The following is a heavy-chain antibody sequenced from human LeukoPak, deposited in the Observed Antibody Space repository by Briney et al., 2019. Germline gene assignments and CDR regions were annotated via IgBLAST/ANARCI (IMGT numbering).Heavy chain of an antibody. Sequence: PSETLSLTCTVSGGSVSSGSYYWSWIRQPPGKGLEWIGYIYYSGSTNYNPSLKSRVTISVDTSKNQLSLKLSSVTAADTAVYYCARDLLFGELGYWGQGTLVTVSS. CDR1: GGSVSSGSYY. D-gene: IGHD3-16*01. CDR2: IYYSGST. CDR3: ARDLLFGELGY. J-gene: IGHJ4*02. V-gene: IGHV4-61*01.